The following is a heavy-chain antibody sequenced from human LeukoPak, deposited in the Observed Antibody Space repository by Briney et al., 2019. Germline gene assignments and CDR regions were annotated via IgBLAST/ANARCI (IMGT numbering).Heavy chain of an antibody. CDR2: INHSGST. Sequence: SETLSLTCTVSGGSISSYYWSWIRQPPGKGLEWIGEINHSGSTNYNPSLKSRVTISVDTSKNQFSLKLSSVTAADTAVYYCARDCSGGSCYSEAFDIWGQGTMVTVSS. J-gene: IGHJ3*02. CDR1: GGSISSYY. V-gene: IGHV4-34*01. CDR3: ARDCSGGSCYSEAFDI. D-gene: IGHD2-15*01.